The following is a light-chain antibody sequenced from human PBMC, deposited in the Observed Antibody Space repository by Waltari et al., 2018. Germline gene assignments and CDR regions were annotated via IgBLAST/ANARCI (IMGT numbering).Light chain of an antibody. CDR3: QQYDTYPGT. V-gene: IGKV1-5*03. CDR1: QSIKSW. CDR2: KAS. Sequence: DIQMTQSPSTLSTSVGDRVTITCRARQSIKSWLAWYQQKPGKAPKLLIYKASSLESGVPSRFSGSESGTEFTLSISGLQPDDFASYYCQQYDTYPGTFGQGTKVEIK. J-gene: IGKJ1*01.